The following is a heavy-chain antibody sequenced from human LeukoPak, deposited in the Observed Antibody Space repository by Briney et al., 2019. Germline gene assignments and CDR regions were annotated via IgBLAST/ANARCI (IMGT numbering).Heavy chain of an antibody. CDR2: INPNNGGT. CDR1: GYTFTGYF. CDR3: AVWRGYVDFWSGPFDY. Sequence: ASLKVSCKAYGYTFTGYFIHWVRQAPGQGLEWMGWINPNNGGTKYEQKFQGRVTMTRDSSISTAYMELSRLRFDDTAVYYCAVWRGYVDFWSGPFDYWGQGTLATVSS. D-gene: IGHD3-3*01. J-gene: IGHJ4*02. V-gene: IGHV1-2*02.